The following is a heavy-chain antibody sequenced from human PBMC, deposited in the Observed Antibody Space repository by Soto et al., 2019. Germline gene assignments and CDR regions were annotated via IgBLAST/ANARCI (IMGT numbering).Heavy chain of an antibody. CDR3: ARGVAGSGFDL. CDR2: TYYRSNWRH. D-gene: IGHD6-19*01. V-gene: IGHV6-1*01. CDR1: GDSVSSNTAA. Sequence: SQTLSLTCAISGDSVSSNTAAWNWIRSSPSRGLKWLGRTYYRSNWRHDYAVSVKSRITVNPDTSKNHFSLQLNPVTPDDTAVYYCARGVAGSGFDLWGQGTLVTVSS. J-gene: IGHJ4*02.